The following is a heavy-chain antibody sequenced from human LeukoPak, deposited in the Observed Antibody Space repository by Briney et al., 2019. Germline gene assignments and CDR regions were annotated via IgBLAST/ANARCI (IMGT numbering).Heavy chain of an antibody. D-gene: IGHD6-19*01. Sequence: ASVKVSCKASGYTFTSYGISWVRQAPGQGLEWMGWISAYNGNTNYAQKLQGRVTMTTDTSTSTAYMELRSLRSDDTAVYYCAAAGQYSGGWWNAFDIWGQGTMVTVSS. V-gene: IGHV1-18*01. J-gene: IGHJ3*02. CDR3: AAAGQYSGGWWNAFDI. CDR2: ISAYNGNT. CDR1: GYTFTSYG.